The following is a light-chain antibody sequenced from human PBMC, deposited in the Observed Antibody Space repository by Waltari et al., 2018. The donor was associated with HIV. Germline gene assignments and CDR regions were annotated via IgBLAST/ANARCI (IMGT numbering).Light chain of an antibody. CDR1: SRDVGGSNY. CDR2: DVT. J-gene: IGLJ1*01. Sequence: QSALTQPRSVSGSPGQSVTISRTGTSRDVGGSNYVSRYQHHPGKAPKFMIYDVTKRPSGVPDRFSGSKSGNTASLTISGLQAEDEADYYCCSYAGRYTYVFGTGTKVTVL. CDR3: CSYAGRYTYV. V-gene: IGLV2-11*01.